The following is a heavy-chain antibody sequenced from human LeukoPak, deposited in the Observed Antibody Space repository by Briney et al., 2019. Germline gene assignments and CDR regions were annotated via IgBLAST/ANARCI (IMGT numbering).Heavy chain of an antibody. CDR1: GYTFTSYD. J-gene: IGHJ5*02. D-gene: IGHD3-10*01. V-gene: IGHV1-8*01. CDR2: MNPTSGNT. CDR3: ARVPVRRYYGSGRPDNWFDP. Sequence: ASVKVSCKASGYTFTSYDINWVRQATGQRLEWMGWMNPTSGNTGYAQKFQGRVTMTRNTSISTAYVELSSLRSEDTAVYYCARVPVRRYYGSGRPDNWFDPWGQGTLVTVSS.